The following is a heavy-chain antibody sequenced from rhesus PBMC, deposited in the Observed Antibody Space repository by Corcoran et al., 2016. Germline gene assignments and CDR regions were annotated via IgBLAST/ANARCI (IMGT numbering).Heavy chain of an antibody. CDR1: GGSFSSYW. CDR2: INGNSGST. D-gene: IGHD5-42*01. V-gene: IGHV4-80*01. J-gene: IGHJ4*01. Sequence: QVQLQESGPGLVKPSETLSLTCAVSGGSFSSYWWSWIRQPPGKGLEWIWEINGNSGSTNYNPSLKCRVTISKDASKNQFALKLSSVPAADTAVYYCARRGDSGYSYGDYFDYWGQGVLVTVSS. CDR3: ARRGDSGYSYGDYFDY.